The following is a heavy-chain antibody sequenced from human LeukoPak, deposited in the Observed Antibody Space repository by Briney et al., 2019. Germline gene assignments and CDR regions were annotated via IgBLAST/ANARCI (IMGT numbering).Heavy chain of an antibody. CDR1: GFTFSSSA. Sequence: GGSLRLSCAASGFTFSSSAMSWVRQVPGKGLEWVSGISASGGSTSYADSVRGRFTISRDNSKNTLYVQMNSLRDEDTAVYYCAKEAVRKFDFHYWGQGTLVTVSS. V-gene: IGHV3-23*01. J-gene: IGHJ4*02. CDR2: ISASGGST. D-gene: IGHD1-14*01. CDR3: AKEAVRKFDFHY.